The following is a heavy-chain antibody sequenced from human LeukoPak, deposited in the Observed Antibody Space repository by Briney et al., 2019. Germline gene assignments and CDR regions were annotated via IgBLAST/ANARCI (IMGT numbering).Heavy chain of an antibody. CDR2: IYHSGST. CDR3: ARHCPILLRFLEWKQGGLDY. CDR1: GGSISSSNW. J-gene: IGHJ4*02. D-gene: IGHD3-3*01. V-gene: IGHV4-4*02. Sequence: SETLSLTCAVSGGSISSSNWWSWVRQPPGKGLEWIGEIYHSGSTNYNPSLKSRVTISVDKSKNQFSLKLSSVTAADTAVYYCARHCPILLRFLEWKQGGLDYWGQGTLVTVSS.